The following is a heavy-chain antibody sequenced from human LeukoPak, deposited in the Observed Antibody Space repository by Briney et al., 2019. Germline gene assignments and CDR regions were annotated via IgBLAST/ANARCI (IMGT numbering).Heavy chain of an antibody. CDR2: ISYDGSNK. CDR3: ARDLRFGESY. CDR1: GFTLSSYA. V-gene: IGHV3-30-3*01. D-gene: IGHD3-10*01. J-gene: IGHJ4*02. Sequence: QTGGSLRLSCAASGFTLSSYAMHWVRQAPGKGLEWVAVISYDGSNKYYADSVKGRFTISRDNSKNTLYLQMNSLRAEDTAVYYCARDLRFGESYWGQGTLVTVSS.